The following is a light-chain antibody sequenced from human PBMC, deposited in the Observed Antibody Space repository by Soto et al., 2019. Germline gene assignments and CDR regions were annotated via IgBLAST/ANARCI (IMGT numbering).Light chain of an antibody. J-gene: IGKJ5*01. V-gene: IGKV3-11*01. CDR3: QQRNVWPPIT. CDR2: DST. Sequence: EIVLTQSPATLSLSPGERATISCRASQSIHTSLAWYQQKSGKPPRLVIYDSTLRANGVPDRFGGSRSGTEFTLTINSLEPEDFAVYYCQQRNVWPPITFGQGTRLEIK. CDR1: QSIHTS.